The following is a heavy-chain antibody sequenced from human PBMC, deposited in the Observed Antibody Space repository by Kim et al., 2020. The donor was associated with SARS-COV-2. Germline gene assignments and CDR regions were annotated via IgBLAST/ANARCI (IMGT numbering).Heavy chain of an antibody. V-gene: IGHV3-30*18. CDR3: AKDPHYYGSGSYYPNWF. CDR1: GFTFSSYG. D-gene: IGHD3-10*01. CDR2: ISYDGSNK. Sequence: GGSLRLSCAASGFTFSSYGMHWVRQAPGKGLEWVAVISYDGSNKYYADSVKGRFTISRDNSKNTLYLQMNSLRAEDTAVYYCAKDPHYYGSGSYYPNWF. J-gene: IGHJ5*01.